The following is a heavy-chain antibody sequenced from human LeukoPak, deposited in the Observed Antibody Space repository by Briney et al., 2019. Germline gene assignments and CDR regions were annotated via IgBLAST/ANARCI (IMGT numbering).Heavy chain of an antibody. CDR1: GGTFSSYG. J-gene: IGHJ4*02. CDR2: IIPIFGTA. V-gene: IGHV1-69*13. Sequence: GASVKVSCKASGGTFSSYGISWVRQAPGQGLEWMGGIIPIFGTANYAQKFQGRVTITADESTSTAYMELNSLRSEDTAVYYCAREGSSGLPVDYWGQGTLVTVSS. D-gene: IGHD6-19*01. CDR3: AREGSSGLPVDY.